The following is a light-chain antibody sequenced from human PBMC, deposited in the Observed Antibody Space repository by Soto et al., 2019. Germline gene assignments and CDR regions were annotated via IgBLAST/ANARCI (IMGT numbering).Light chain of an antibody. CDR1: QSLLYSSNNKNY. Sequence: DVVMIQSPDSLTVSLGERATINCKSNQSLLYSSNNKNYLSWYQQKPAQPPKLLIHWASTRESGVPARFSGSGSGTDFTLNISSMQAEDVAVYYCHQYYSTPRTFGQGTRVEI. CDR3: HQYYSTPRT. CDR2: WAS. V-gene: IGKV4-1*01. J-gene: IGKJ1*01.